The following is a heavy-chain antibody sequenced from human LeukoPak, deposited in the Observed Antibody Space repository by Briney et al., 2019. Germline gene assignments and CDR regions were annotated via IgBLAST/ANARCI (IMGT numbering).Heavy chain of an antibody. Sequence: GESLKISCKGSGYSFTSYWISWVRQMPGKGLEWVGRIDPSDSYTNYSPSFQGHVSISADKSINTAYLQWSSLKASDTAMYYCARRDRTGWYDFDYWGQGALVTVSS. D-gene: IGHD6-19*01. CDR3: ARRDRTGWYDFDY. CDR2: IDPSDSYT. CDR1: GYSFTSYW. V-gene: IGHV5-10-1*01. J-gene: IGHJ4*02.